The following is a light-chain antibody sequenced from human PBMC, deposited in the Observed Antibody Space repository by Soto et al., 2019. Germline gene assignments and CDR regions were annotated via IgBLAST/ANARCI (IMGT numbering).Light chain of an antibody. CDR3: HQRNK. J-gene: IGKJ5*01. CDR1: QFLSSY. V-gene: IGKV3-11*01. Sequence: EVVLTQSPATLSLAPGERATLSCSASQFLSSYLAWYQQKPGQPPRLLIYDTSNRATGIPARFSGSRSGTDFTFTISSLEPEDFGVYFCHQRNKFGQGTRLEN. CDR2: DTS.